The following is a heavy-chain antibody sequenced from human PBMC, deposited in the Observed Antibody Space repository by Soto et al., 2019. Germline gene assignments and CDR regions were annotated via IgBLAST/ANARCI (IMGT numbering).Heavy chain of an antibody. D-gene: IGHD2-2*01. CDR2: IYYSGST. CDR3: ARHLYQLLNYFDY. J-gene: IGHJ4*02. CDR1: GGSISSSSYY. V-gene: IGHV4-39*01. Sequence: PSETLSLTCTVSGGSISSSSYYWGWIRQPPGKGLEWIGSIYYSGSTYYNPSLKSRVTISVDTSKNQFSLKLSSVTAADTAVYYCARHLYQLLNYFDYWGQGTLVTVSS.